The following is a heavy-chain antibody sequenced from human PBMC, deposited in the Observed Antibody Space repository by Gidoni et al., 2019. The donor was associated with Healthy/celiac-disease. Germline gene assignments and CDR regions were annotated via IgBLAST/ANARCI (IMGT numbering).Heavy chain of an antibody. J-gene: IGHJ4*02. CDR1: GGSISRYY. Sequence: QVQLQESGPGLVKPSETLSLTCTVSGGSISRYYWSWIRQPPGKGLEWIGYIYYSGSTNNNPALKRRVTISVDTYKKQYSLKQSSVTAADTAVYYCARTGYGGSYDFDYWGQGTLVTVSS. CDR2: IYYSGST. D-gene: IGHD4-17*01. V-gene: IGHV4-59*01. CDR3: ARTGYGGSYDFDY.